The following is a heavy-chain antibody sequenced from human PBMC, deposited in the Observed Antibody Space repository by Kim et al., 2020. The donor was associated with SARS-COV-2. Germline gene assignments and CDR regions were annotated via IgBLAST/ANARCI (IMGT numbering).Heavy chain of an antibody. J-gene: IGHJ3*02. CDR3: ARDRASITLDAFDI. CDR1: GDSISSTSYY. Sequence: SETLSLTCSVSGDSISSTSYYWSWIRRGAVWGLGWFGSVSYGGSTSYNPSLKSRIAISIDTSKNQFSLRLTSVTAADTAVYFCARDRASITLDAFDIWGRGTMVTVSS. V-gene: IGHV4-31*03. CDR2: VSYGGST. D-gene: IGHD3-16*01.